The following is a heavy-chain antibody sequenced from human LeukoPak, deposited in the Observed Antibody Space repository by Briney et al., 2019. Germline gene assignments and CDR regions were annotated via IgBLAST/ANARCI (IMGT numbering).Heavy chain of an antibody. D-gene: IGHD3-10*01. V-gene: IGHV3-23*01. CDR3: AKAPKTYYYGSGTIGA. Sequence: GGSLRLSCAASGFTFSSYAMSWVRQAPGKGLEWVSAISGSGGSTYYADSVKGRFTISRDNSKNTLYLQMNSLRAEDTAVYYCAKAPKTYYYGSGTIGAWGQGTLVTVSS. CDR1: GFTFSSYA. J-gene: IGHJ5*02. CDR2: ISGSGGST.